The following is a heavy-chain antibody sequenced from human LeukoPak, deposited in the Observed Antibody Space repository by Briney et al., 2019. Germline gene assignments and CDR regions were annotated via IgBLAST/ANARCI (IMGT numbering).Heavy chain of an antibody. CDR2: ISGSGGST. D-gene: IGHD3-3*02. V-gene: IGHV3-23*01. Sequence: GGSLRLSCAASGFTVSSNEMSWVRQAPGKGLEWVSAISGSGGSTYYADSVKGRVSISRDNSKNTVYLQMNSLRPEDRAMYFCAKDEFHQSFFESWGQGTLVTVSS. J-gene: IGHJ5*01. CDR3: AKDEFHQSFFES. CDR1: GFTVSSNE.